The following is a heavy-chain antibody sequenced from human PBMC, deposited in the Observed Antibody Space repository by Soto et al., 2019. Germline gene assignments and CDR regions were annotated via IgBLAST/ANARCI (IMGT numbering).Heavy chain of an antibody. V-gene: IGHV1-8*01. J-gene: IGHJ4*02. CDR1: GYTFTSYD. CDR2: MNPNSGKT. D-gene: IGHD3-22*01. CDR3: TKVVITPQTNYY. Sequence: ASVKVSCKASGYTFTSYDINWVRQATGQGLEWMGWMNPNSGKTGYAQKFQGRVTMTRNTSMSTAYMALSSLRSEDTAVYYCTKVVITPQTNYYWGQGTLVTVSS.